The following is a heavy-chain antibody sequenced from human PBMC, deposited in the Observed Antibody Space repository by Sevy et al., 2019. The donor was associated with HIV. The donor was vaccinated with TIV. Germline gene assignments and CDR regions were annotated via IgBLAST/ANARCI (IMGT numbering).Heavy chain of an antibody. CDR3: ARGYSSSWYGYYYYYMDV. V-gene: IGHV6-1*01. D-gene: IGHD6-13*01. J-gene: IGHJ6*03. Sequence: KQSQTLSLTCAISGDSVSSNSAAWNWIRQSPSRGLEWLGRTYYRSKWYNDYAVSVKSRITINPDTSKNQFSLQLNSVTPEDTAVYYCARGYSSSWYGYYYYYMDVWGKGTTVTVSS. CDR2: TYYRSKWYN. CDR1: GDSVSSNSAA.